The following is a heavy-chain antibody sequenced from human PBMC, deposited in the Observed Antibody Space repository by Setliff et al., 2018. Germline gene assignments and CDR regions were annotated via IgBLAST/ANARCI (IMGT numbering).Heavy chain of an antibody. CDR1: GGSISSSSYY. J-gene: IGHJ5*01. D-gene: IGHD4-4*01. CDR2: IYYSGST. Sequence: SETLSLTCTVSGGSISSSSYYWGWIRQPPGKGLEWIGSIYYSGSTYYNPSLKSRVTISADTSNNSFSLNLFSVTAADTAVYYCAGRDYSGGDSWGHGTLVTVSS. V-gene: IGHV4-39*02. CDR3: AGRDYSGGDS.